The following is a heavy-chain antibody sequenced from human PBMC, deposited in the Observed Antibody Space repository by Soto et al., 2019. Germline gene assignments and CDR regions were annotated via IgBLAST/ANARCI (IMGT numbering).Heavy chain of an antibody. D-gene: IGHD1-26*01. Sequence: QVHLVQSGAEVKKPGSSVKVSCKASGGTFTTSTITWLRQAPGQGLEWMGRILPVLGITNYAQKFQDRITNTADKSTSTAYMELSSLRSEDTAMFYCAIPNHPNIDPGRDFFDFWGQGTLVTVSS. J-gene: IGHJ4*02. CDR3: AIPNHPNIDPGRDFFDF. V-gene: IGHV1-69*02. CDR1: GGTFTTST. CDR2: ILPVLGIT.